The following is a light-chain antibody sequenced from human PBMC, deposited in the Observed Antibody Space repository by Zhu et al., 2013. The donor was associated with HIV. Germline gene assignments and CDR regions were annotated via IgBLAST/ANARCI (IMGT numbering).Light chain of an antibody. CDR3: QQSYNTPFT. V-gene: IGKV1-39*01. J-gene: IGKJ3*01. CDR1: QSISNY. CDR2: AAS. Sequence: DIQMTQSPPSLSASVGDRVTITCRASQSISNYLNWYQQRPGKAPNLLIYAASTLQSGVPSRFSGSGSGTDFTLTISSLQPEDFATYYCQQSYNTPFTFGPGTKVDIK.